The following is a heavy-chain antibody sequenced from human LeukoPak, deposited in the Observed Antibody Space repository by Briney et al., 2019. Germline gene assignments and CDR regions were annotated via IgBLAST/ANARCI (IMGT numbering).Heavy chain of an antibody. J-gene: IGHJ4*02. CDR2: INAGNGNT. CDR3: ARVGVVVVAADSYFDY. Sequence: ASVKVSCKASGYTFTSYAMHWVRQAPGQRLEWMGWINAGNGNTKYSQKFQGRVTITRDTSASTAYMELSSLRSEDTAVYYCARVGVVVVAADSYFDYWGQGTLVTVSS. D-gene: IGHD2-15*01. CDR1: GYTFTSYA. V-gene: IGHV1-3*01.